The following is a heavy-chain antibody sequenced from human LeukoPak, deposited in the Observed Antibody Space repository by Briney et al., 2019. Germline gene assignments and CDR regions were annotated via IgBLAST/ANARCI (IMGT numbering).Heavy chain of an antibody. V-gene: IGHV3-33*01. D-gene: IGHD3-10*01. CDR1: GFTFSSYG. Sequence: PGGSLRLSCAASGFTFSSYGMHWVRQAPGKGLEWVAVIWYDGSNKYYADSVKGRFTISRDNSKNTLYLQMNSLRAEDTAVYYCARDSVVGYFTMGRGTPFDYWGQGTLVTVSS. J-gene: IGHJ4*02. CDR3: ARDSVVGYFTMGRGTPFDY. CDR2: IWYDGSNK.